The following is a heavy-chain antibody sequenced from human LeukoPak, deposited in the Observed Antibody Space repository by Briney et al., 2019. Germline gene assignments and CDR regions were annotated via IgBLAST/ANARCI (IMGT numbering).Heavy chain of an antibody. CDR2: ISYDGSNK. D-gene: IGHD3-3*01. Sequence: GGSLRLSCAASGFTFSSYGMHWVRQAPGKGLEWVAVISYDGSNKYYADSVKGRFTISRDNSKNMLYLQMNSLRAEDTAVYYCASDGNYAFWSGYYTGIRGQGTLVTVSS. J-gene: IGHJ4*02. CDR1: GFTFSSYG. CDR3: ASDGNYAFWSGYYTGI. V-gene: IGHV3-30*03.